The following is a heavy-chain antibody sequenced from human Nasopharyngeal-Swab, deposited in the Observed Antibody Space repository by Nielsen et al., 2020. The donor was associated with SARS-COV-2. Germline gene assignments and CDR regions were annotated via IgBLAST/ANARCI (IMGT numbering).Heavy chain of an antibody. CDR3: ARGGRGIFGVVTNFDY. CDR2: IYYSGST. Sequence: WIRQPPGKGLEWIGYIYYSGSTNYNPSLKSRVTISVDTSKNQFSLKLSSVTAADTAVYYCARGGRGIFGVVTNFDYWGQGTLVTDSS. J-gene: IGHJ4*02. V-gene: IGHV4-59*01. D-gene: IGHD3-3*01.